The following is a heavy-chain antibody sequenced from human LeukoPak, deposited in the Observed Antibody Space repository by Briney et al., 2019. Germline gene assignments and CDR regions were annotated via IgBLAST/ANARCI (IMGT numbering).Heavy chain of an antibody. CDR3: ARVVGYQGVVVAATPSYYFDY. Sequence: KASETLSLTCTVSGGSINNYYWTWIRPPPGKGLEWIGYIYYSGSTNYNPSLKSRVTTSVDTSKKQFSLKLSSVTAADTAVYYCARVVGYQGVVVAATPSYYFDYWGQGTLVTVSS. D-gene: IGHD2-15*01. V-gene: IGHV4-59*01. CDR1: GGSINNYY. CDR2: IYYSGST. J-gene: IGHJ4*02.